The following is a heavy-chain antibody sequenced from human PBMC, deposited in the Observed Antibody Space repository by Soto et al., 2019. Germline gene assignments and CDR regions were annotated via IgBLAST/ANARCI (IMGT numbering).Heavy chain of an antibody. CDR3: ARDERHQPDY. CDR2: ISYDGRNK. V-gene: IGHV3-30*04. J-gene: IGHJ4*02. CDR1: GFSFSSYA. Sequence: GGSLRLSCAASGFSFSSYAMHWVRQAPGKGLEWVAVISYDGRNKYYADSVKGRITISRDNSKNTLYLETNSLRGEDTAVYYCARDERHQPDYWGQGTLVTVSS.